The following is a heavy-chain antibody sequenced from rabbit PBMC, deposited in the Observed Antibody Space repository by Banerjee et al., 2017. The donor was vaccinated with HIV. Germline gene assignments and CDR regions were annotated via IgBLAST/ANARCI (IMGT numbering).Heavy chain of an antibody. J-gene: IGHJ6*01. CDR2: LYAGTNTDT. V-gene: IGHV1S45*01. CDR3: VRRGAGNSYYTDL. D-gene: IGHD8-1*01. Sequence: QEQLEESGGDLVKPEGSLTLTCTASGFSFSSAFWICWVRQAPGKGLESIGCLYAGTNTDTYYATWAKGRFTISKASSTTVTLQMTSLTAADTATYFCVRRGAGNSYYTDLWGPGTLVTVS. CDR1: GFSFSSAFW.